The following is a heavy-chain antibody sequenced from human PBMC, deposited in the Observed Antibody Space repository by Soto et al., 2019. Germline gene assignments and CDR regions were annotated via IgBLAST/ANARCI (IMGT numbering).Heavy chain of an antibody. CDR2: IYYSGST. V-gene: IGHV4-59*01. Sequence: LSLTCAVAGGSIRSYYWSWIRQPPGKGLEWIGHIYYSGSTTYNPSLKSRVTISVDTSKNQFSLKLSSVTAADTAVYYCALMAKGRKYYFDYWGQGTLVTSPQ. CDR3: ALMAKGRKYYFDY. J-gene: IGHJ4*02. CDR1: GGSIRSYY. D-gene: IGHD5-12*01.